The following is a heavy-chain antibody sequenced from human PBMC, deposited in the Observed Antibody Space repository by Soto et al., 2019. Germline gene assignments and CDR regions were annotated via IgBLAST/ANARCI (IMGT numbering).Heavy chain of an antibody. CDR3: ARDKYGSGGSCRKNWFDP. Sequence: QMHLQESGPGLVKPSETLSLTCTVSGGSISSSYWSWIRQPPGKGLEWLAYIYDDGSANYNPSLKSRATISLDMSKNQFSLKLTSVTAADTAVYYCARDKYGSGGSCRKNWFDPWGQGTLVTVSS. CDR2: IYDDGSA. V-gene: IGHV4-59*01. J-gene: IGHJ5*02. CDR1: GGSISSSY. D-gene: IGHD2-15*01.